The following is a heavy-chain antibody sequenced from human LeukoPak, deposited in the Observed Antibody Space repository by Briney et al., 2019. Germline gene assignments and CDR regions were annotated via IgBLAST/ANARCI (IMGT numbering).Heavy chain of an antibody. V-gene: IGHV1-2*02. CDR1: GYTLTGYY. CDR2: INPNSGGT. D-gene: IGHD3-3*01. Sequence: GASVKVSCKASGYTLTGYYMHWVRQAPGQGLEWMGWINPNSGGTNYAQKFQGRVTMTRDTSISTAYMELSRLRSDDTAVYYCARGNRDFWSGYFDYWGQGTLVTVSS. CDR3: ARGNRDFWSGYFDY. J-gene: IGHJ4*02.